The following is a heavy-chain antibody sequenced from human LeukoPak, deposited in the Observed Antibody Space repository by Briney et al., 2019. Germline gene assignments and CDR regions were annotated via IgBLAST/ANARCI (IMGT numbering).Heavy chain of an antibody. Sequence: GGSLRLSCAASGFTFSSYSMNWVRQAPGKGLEWLSFINSAGDNIYYADSVKGRFTISRDNAKNTLYLEMNSLRMEDTAIYYCATSRVFDYWGQGTLVTVSS. V-gene: IGHV3-48*04. CDR1: GFTFSSYS. CDR2: INSAGDNI. CDR3: ATSRVFDY. J-gene: IGHJ4*02.